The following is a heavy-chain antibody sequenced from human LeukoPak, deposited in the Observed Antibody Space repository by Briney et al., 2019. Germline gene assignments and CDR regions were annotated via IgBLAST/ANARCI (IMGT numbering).Heavy chain of an antibody. V-gene: IGHV3-30-3*02. D-gene: IGHD4-23*01. Sequence: GGSLRLSCAASGFTFSSYAMHWVRQAPGKGLEWVAVISYDGSNKYYADSVKGRFTISRDNSKNTLYLQMNSLRAEDTAVYYCAKLHGGRRVDAFDIWGQGTMVTVSS. CDR3: AKLHGGRRVDAFDI. J-gene: IGHJ3*02. CDR2: ISYDGSNK. CDR1: GFTFSSYA.